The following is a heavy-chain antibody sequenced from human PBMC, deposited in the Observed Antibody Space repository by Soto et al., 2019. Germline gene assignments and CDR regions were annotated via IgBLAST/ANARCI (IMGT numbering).Heavy chain of an antibody. J-gene: IGHJ1*01. CDR1: GGSISSYY. Sequence: SETPSLPCTVSGGSISSYYWRWIRQPPGKGLEWIGYIYYSGSTNYNPSRASRVTLAVDTSKNQFSVKMTAVTAADMPAYFCARYSSYALEYWGRRSPVTVSP. D-gene: IGHD3-9*01. V-gene: IGHV4-59*01. CDR3: ARYSSYALEY. CDR2: IYYSGST.